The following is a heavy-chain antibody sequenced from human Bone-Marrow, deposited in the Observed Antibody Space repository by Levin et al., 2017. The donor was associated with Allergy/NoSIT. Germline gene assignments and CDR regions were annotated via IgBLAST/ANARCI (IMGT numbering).Heavy chain of an antibody. J-gene: IGHJ6*02. V-gene: IGHV1-69*01. Sequence: KISCKASGGTFSSYAISWVRQAPGQGLEWMGGIIPIFGTANYAQKFQGRVTITADESTSTAYMELSSLRSEDTAVYYCANVDFSYYYYGMDVWGQGTTVTVSS. CDR3: ANVDFSYYYYGMDV. CDR1: GGTFSSYA. CDR2: IIPIFGTA. D-gene: IGHD3/OR15-3a*01.